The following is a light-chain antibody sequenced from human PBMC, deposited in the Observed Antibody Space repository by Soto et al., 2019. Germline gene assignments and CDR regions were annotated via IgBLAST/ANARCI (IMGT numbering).Light chain of an antibody. J-gene: IGKJ4*01. CDR1: QSLLHSNGNNY. V-gene: IGKV2-28*01. CDR3: QQSHTNPLT. CDR2: LGS. Sequence: DIVMTQSPLSLPVTPGEPASISCRSSQSLLHSNGNNYLDWYLQKPGQSPQLLIYLGSNRASGVPDRFSGGGYGTEFTLTISSLQLEDFATYYCQQSHTNPLTFGGGTKVDIK.